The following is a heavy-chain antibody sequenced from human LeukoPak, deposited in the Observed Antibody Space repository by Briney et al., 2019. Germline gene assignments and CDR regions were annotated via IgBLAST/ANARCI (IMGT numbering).Heavy chain of an antibody. D-gene: IGHD3-3*02. Sequence: GRSMRLSCAAYGFTFSSYSMTWVRQAHGKGLEWDSSIRYSSNSIYYADSVKGRFTISRDNAEKSRYLQLNSLRAEDTAVYYCARRLELTRVYYFDSWGQGTLVTVSS. J-gene: IGHJ4*02. CDR3: ARRLELTRVYYFDS. CDR2: IRYSSNSI. V-gene: IGHV3-48*04. CDR1: GFTFSSYS.